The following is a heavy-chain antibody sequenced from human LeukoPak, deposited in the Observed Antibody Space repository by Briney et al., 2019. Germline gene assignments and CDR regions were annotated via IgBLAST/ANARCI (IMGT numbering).Heavy chain of an antibody. CDR2: INWNDGST. CDR3: ARGKTYYDFWSGYYGVLSYYYMDV. J-gene: IGHJ6*03. Sequence: GGSLRLSCAASGFTFDDYGMSWVRQAPGKGLEWVSGINWNDGSTGYADSVKGRFTISRDNAKNSLYLQMNSLRAEDTALYYCARGKTYYDFWSGYYGVLSYYYMDVWGKGTTVTVSS. CDR1: GFTFDDYG. V-gene: IGHV3-20*04. D-gene: IGHD3-3*01.